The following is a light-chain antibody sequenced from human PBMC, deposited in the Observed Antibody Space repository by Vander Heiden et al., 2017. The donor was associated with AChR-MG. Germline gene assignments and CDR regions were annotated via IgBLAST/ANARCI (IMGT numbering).Light chain of an antibody. CDR2: DDT. J-gene: IGLJ1*01. Sequence: SYVLTPSPSASVAPGETATITCGRNNIESKSVHWYQQKAGQAPVLVVDDDTNRPSGIPERFSGCHAGNTATLKITRVEAGDEADYYCHVSDASVDKDVFGSGTRVTVL. V-gene: IGLV3-21*02. CDR3: HVSDASVDKDV. CDR1: NIESKS.